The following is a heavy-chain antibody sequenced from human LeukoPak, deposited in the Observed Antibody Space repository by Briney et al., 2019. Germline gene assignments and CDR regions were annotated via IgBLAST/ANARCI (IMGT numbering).Heavy chain of an antibody. CDR2: ISYDGSNK. D-gene: IGHD3-3*01. CDR3: AKEGKDYDFWSGYGSMDV. Sequence: GRSLRLSCAASGFSFNNYAIHWVRQAPGKGLEWVVIISYDGSNKLYADAVKGRFTISGDKSKNTLYLQMNSLGAEDTAVYYCAKEGKDYDFWSGYGSMDVWGQGTTVIVSS. CDR1: GFSFNNYA. J-gene: IGHJ6*02. V-gene: IGHV3-30*18.